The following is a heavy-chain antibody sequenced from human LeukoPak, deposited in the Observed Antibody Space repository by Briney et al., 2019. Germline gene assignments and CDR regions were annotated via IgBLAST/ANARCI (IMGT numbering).Heavy chain of an antibody. Sequence: PEGSLRLSCAASGFTFSSHLMHWVRQAQGTGLVWVSSIKGDGTAPNYADSEKGRFTISRDNAKSTLYLQMSSLRVEDTAVYHCVRNFATGDWGQGTLVTVSS. J-gene: IGHJ4*02. CDR2: IKGDGTAP. CDR1: GFTFSSHL. CDR3: VRNFATGD. D-gene: IGHD1-14*01. V-gene: IGHV3-74*01.